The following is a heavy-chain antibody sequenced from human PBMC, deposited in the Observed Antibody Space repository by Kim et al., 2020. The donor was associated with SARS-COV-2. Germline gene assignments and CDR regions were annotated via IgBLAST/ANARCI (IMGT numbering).Heavy chain of an antibody. CDR2: I. CDR3: ARDSNWSFDY. V-gene: IGHV3-48*02. J-gene: IGHJ4*02. Sequence: IDYADSVKGRFTIYRDNAKNSLYLQMNSLREEDTAVYYCARDSNWSFDYWGQGTLVTVSS. D-gene: IGHD6-13*01.